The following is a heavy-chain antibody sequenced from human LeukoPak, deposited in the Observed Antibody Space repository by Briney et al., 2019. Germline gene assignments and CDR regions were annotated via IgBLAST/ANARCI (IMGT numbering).Heavy chain of an antibody. J-gene: IGHJ5*02. D-gene: IGHD1-20*01. CDR2: IYWDDDK. CDR1: GGSVYTGSHY. V-gene: IGHV2-5*02. Sequence: TLSLTCTVSGGSVYTGSHYWGWIRQPPGKALEWLTLIYWDDDKYYSPSLKSRLTITKDTSKNQVVLTMTNMDPVDTATYYCAHFIIGNNNWFDPWGQGTLVTVSS. CDR3: AHFIIGNNNWFDP.